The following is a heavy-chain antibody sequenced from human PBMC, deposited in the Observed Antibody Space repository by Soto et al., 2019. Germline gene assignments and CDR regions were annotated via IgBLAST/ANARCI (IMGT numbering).Heavy chain of an antibody. V-gene: IGHV4-39*01. CDR1: NGSIRSRSSY. Sequence: QLQLPESGSGLVKPSETLSLTCTVSNGSIRSRSSYWGWIRQTPGKGLEWIGSIYYIGNTYYNPSLKSRVTISIDTSKTQFSLKLNSVTAADTAVYFCGGQDYGAKGYDFENWGQGTLVTVSS. J-gene: IGHJ4*02. CDR3: GGQDYGAKGYDFEN. D-gene: IGHD4-17*01. CDR2: IYYIGNT.